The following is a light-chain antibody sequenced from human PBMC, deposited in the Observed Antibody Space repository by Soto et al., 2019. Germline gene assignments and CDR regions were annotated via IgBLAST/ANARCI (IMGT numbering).Light chain of an antibody. CDR3: HKYNHAPT. CDR1: QAISSY. V-gene: IGKV1-27*01. CDR2: ATS. Sequence: DIQLTQSPSSLSASVGDRVTITCRASQAISSYLAWYQQKPGKVPELLIYATSTLQSGTPSRFIGSRSGTDFTLTISSLQPEDVATYYCHKYNHAPTFGGGTKVEIK. J-gene: IGKJ4*01.